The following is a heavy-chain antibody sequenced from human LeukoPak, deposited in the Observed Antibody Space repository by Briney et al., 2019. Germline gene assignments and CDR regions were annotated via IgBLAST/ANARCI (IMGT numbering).Heavy chain of an antibody. CDR3: ARMYSSSSVTDY. CDR1: GFTFSSDS. D-gene: IGHD6-13*01. V-gene: IGHV3-21*01. J-gene: IGHJ4*02. CDR2: ISSSSSYI. Sequence: GGSLRLSCAASGFTFSSDSMNWVRQAPGKGLEWASSISSSSSYIYYADSVKGRFTISRDNAKNSLYLQMNSLRAEDTAVYYCARMYSSSSVTDYWGQGTLVTVSS.